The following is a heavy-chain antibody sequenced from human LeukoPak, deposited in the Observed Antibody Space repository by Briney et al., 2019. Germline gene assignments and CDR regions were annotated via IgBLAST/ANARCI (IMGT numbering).Heavy chain of an antibody. V-gene: IGHV1-69*05. J-gene: IGHJ4*02. D-gene: IGHD3-3*01. Sequence: SVKVSCKASGGTFSSYAISWVRQAPGQGLEWMGGIIPIFGTANYAQKFQGRVTMTRDTSISTAYMELSRLRSDDTAVYYCARIFPGYAHKVFDYWGQGTLVTVSS. CDR3: ARIFPGYAHKVFDY. CDR2: IIPIFGTA. CDR1: GGTFSSYA.